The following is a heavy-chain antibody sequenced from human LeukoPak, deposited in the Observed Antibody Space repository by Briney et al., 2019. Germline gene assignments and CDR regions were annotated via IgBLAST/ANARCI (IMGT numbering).Heavy chain of an antibody. V-gene: IGHV1-69*04. J-gene: IGHJ4*02. CDR2: IIPILGIE. Sequence: SVKVSCKASGGTFSSYAISWVRQAPGQGLEWMGRIIPILGIENYAQKFQGRVTITADKSTSTAYMELSSLRSEDTAVYYCASPGDYDYYDSSGYYHTYFDYWGQGTLVTVSS. CDR3: ASPGDYDYYDSSGYYHTYFDY. D-gene: IGHD3-22*01. CDR1: GGTFSSYA.